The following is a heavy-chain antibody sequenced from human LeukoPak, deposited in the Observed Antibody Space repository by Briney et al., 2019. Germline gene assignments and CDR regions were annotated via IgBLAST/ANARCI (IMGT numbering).Heavy chain of an antibody. J-gene: IGHJ5*02. CDR1: GFTFSSYS. V-gene: IGHV3-48*01. D-gene: IGHD2-8*01. CDR3: TREPDVGYCADGVCYTGGS. Sequence: GGSLRLSCSASGFTFSSYSLNWVRQAPGKGLEWISYISSSSRSISYADSVKGRFTISRDDANNLLNLQMNSLRVEDTAVYYCTREPDVGYCADGVCYTGGSWGQGTLVTVS. CDR2: ISSSSRSI.